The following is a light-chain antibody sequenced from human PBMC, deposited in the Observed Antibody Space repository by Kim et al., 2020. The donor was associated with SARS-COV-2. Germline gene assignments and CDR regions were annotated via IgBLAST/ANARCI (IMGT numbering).Light chain of an antibody. V-gene: IGLV2-14*03. CDR3: TSYTSTSTLV. CDR2: DVS. Sequence: QPASVSGSPGQSITISCTGTSSDVGGYIFVSWYQQQPGKAPKLILYDVSHRPSGVSNRFSGSKSGNRASLTIFGLQAEDEADYYCTSYTSTSTLVFGGGTQLTVL. J-gene: IGLJ2*01. CDR1: SSDVGGYIF.